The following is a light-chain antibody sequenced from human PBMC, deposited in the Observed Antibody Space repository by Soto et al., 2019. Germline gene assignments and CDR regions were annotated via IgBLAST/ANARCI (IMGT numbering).Light chain of an antibody. V-gene: IGLV2-14*01. Sequence: QSVLTQPASVSGSPGQSITISCSGLSSDVGGYSHVSWYQQHPGKAPKLMIFDVSNRPSGISNRFSGSKSGNTASLTISGLQTEDEADYYCSSFTSTRTFFGTGTKLTVL. CDR2: DVS. CDR1: SSDVGGYSH. CDR3: SSFTSTRTF. J-gene: IGLJ1*01.